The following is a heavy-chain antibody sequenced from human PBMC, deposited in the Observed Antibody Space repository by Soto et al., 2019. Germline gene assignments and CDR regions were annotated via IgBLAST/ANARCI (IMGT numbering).Heavy chain of an antibody. V-gene: IGHV3-23*01. D-gene: IGHD5-12*01. CDR2: ISNSGHSA. CDR1: GFSFSSYA. J-gene: IGHJ5*02. Sequence: GGSLRLSCAASGFSFSSYAMNWVRQAPGKGLEWISVISNSGHSAYYADSVKGRFTISRDNSKNTLYLQIKSLRAEDTAAYYCAKGGPTFLNWFGPWGQGTLVTVSS. CDR3: AKGGPTFLNWFGP.